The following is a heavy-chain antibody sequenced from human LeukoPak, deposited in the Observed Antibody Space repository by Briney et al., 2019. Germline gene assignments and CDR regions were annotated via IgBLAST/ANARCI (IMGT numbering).Heavy chain of an antibody. CDR3: ARSLSGSYYSLGY. CDR2: INHSGSN. Sequence: PSETLSLTCAVYGGSFSGYYWSWIRQPPGKGLEWIGEINHSGSNNYNPSLKSRVTISVDTSKNRFSLKLSSVTAADTAVYYCARSLSGSYYSLGYWGQGTLVTVSS. V-gene: IGHV4-34*01. D-gene: IGHD1-26*01. J-gene: IGHJ4*02. CDR1: GGSFSGYY.